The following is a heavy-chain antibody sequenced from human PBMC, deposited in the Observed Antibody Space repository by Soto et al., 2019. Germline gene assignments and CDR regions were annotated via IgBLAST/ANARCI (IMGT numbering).Heavy chain of an antibody. CDR2: IYYSGSS. CDR1: GDSISTYY. Sequence: SLTCTGSGDSISTYYWTWIRQPPGKGLEWIGYIYYSGSSNFNPSLRSRATMTVDTSKNQFSLRLNSVTAADTAVYYCARVRSSSWYVYLDYGGQGTRVT. CDR3: ARVRSSSWYVYLDY. J-gene: IGHJ4*02. D-gene: IGHD6-13*01. V-gene: IGHV4-59*01.